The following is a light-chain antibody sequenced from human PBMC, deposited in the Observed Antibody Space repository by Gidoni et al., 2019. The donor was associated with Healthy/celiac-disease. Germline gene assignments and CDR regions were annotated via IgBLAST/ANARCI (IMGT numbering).Light chain of an antibody. CDR2: AAS. V-gene: IGKV1-39*01. Sequence: DIQMTQSPSSLPASVGDRVTITCRASQSISSYLNWYQQKPGKAPKLLIYAASNLQSGVPSRFSGSGSGTDFTLTISSLQPEDFATYYCQQSYSTPPTFGQGTKLEIK. CDR1: QSISSY. CDR3: QQSYSTPPT. J-gene: IGKJ2*01.